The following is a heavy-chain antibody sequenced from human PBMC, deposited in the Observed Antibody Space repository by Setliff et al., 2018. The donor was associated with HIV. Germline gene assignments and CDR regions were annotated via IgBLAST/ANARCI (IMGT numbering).Heavy chain of an antibody. CDR2: INPAGNPT. D-gene: IGHD5-18*01. CDR3: VGLGYSFSYRWWFDP. V-gene: IGHV1-69*08. Sequence: SVKVSCKASRSTFNSHTINWVRQAPGQGLEWMGIINPAGNPTSYAQKFQGRLTITADESTSTAYMQLSSLRSEDTAVYYCVGLGYSFSYRWWFDPWGQGTLVTVSS. CDR1: RSTFNSHT. J-gene: IGHJ5*02.